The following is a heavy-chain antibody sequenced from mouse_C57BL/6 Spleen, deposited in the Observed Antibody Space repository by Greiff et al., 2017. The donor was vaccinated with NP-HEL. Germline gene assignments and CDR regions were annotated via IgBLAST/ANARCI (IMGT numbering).Heavy chain of an antibody. CDR3: ARDRAIYNYFDC. D-gene: IGHD3-1*01. CDR1: GFTFSSYA. Sequence: EVQRVESGGGLVKPGGSLKLSCAASGFTFSSYAMSWVRQTPEKRLEWVATISDGGSYTYYPDNVKGRFTISRDNAKNNLYLQMSHLKSEDTAMYYCARDRAIYNYFDCWGQDTTLTVSS. CDR2: ISDGGSYT. J-gene: IGHJ2*01. V-gene: IGHV5-4*01.